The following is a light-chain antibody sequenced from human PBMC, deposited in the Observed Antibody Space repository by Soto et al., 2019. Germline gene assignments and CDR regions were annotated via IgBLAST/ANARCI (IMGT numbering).Light chain of an antibody. V-gene: IGKV3-11*01. CDR2: DAS. CDR1: QSVSSY. J-gene: IGKJ4*01. CDR3: QQRSNWPPT. Sequence: EIVLTQSPATLSLSPGERATLSCRASQSVSSYLAWYQQKPGQAPMLLIYDASNRATGIPARFSGSGSGTDFTITISSLEPEDFADFYCQQRSNWPPTFGGGTKVEIK.